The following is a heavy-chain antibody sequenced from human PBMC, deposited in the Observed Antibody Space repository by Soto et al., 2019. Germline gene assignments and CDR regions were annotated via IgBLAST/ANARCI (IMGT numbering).Heavy chain of an antibody. V-gene: IGHV3-53*05. Sequence: GGSLRLSCAAPGFPVSSKYISWVRPAPGEGVEWVSVSYSGGSTYYADSVKGRFTISRDNSKNTLYLQMNSLRSEDTAVYYCARASPQYCISTSCPQWLGMDVWGQGTTVTVSS. CDR3: ARASPQYCISTSCPQWLGMDV. J-gene: IGHJ6*02. D-gene: IGHD2-2*01. CDR2: SYSGGST. CDR1: GFPVSSKY.